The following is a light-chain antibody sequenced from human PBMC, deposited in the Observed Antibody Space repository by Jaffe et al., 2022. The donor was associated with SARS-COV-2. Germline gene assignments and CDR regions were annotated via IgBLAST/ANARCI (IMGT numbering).Light chain of an antibody. V-gene: IGLV2-14*01. J-gene: IGLJ3*02. CDR2: DGR. Sequence: QSALAQPASVSGSPGQSVTIPCTGTSSDTGLYSYVSWYQHHPGKAPKLIIYDGRLRPSGVSDRFSGSKSGDTASLTISGLQAEDEADYYCGSYTTTNIGVFGGGTRVTVL. CDR3: GSYTTTNIGV. CDR1: SSDTGLYSY.